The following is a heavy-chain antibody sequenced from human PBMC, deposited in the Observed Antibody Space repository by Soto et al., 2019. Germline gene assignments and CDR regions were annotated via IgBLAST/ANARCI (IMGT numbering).Heavy chain of an antibody. CDR1: GGSISSYY. V-gene: IGHV4-4*07. CDR3: ARAFVEMATVADAFDI. D-gene: IGHD4-4*01. Sequence: QVQLQESGPGLVKPSETLSLTCTVSGGSISSYYWSWIRQPPGKGLEWIGRIYTRGSTNYNPSLKSRVTLSVGPSKNQFSLKLGSVTAAATAVYYCARAFVEMATVADAFDIWGQGTMVTVSA. CDR2: IYTRGST. J-gene: IGHJ3*02.